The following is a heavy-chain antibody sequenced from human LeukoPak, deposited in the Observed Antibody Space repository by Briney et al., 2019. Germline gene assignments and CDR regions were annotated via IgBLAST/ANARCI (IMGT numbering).Heavy chain of an antibody. CDR3: ARDSDYVWGSYRYTAGVDY. CDR1: GFTFSSYS. Sequence: GGSLRLSCAASGFTFSSYSMNWVRQAPGKGLEWVSYISSSSTIYYADSVKGRFTISRDNAKNSLYLQMNSLRDEDTAVYYCARDSDYVWGSYRYTAGVDYWGQGTLVTVSS. D-gene: IGHD3-16*02. V-gene: IGHV3-48*02. J-gene: IGHJ4*02. CDR2: ISSSSTI.